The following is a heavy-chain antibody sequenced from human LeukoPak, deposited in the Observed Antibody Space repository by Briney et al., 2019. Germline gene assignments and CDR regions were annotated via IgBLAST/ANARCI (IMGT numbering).Heavy chain of an antibody. CDR2: ISDSSAM. J-gene: IGHJ4*02. D-gene: IGHD5-12*01. CDR1: GFTLSTYS. V-gene: IGHV3-48*01. CDR3: ARDGGYSGYDADC. Sequence: GGSLRLSCAASGFTLSTYSMKWVRQAPGKGLEWVSYISDSSAMYYADSVRGRFTISRENGKNSLFLQMNSLRAEDTAVYYCARDGGYSGYDADCWGQGTLVIVSS.